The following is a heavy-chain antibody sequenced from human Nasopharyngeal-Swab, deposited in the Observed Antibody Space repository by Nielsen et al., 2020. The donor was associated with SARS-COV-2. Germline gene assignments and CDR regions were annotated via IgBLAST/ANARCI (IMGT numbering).Heavy chain of an antibody. CDR3: TTGEECSGGSCYLSYYFDY. D-gene: IGHD2-15*01. Sequence: WIRQPPGKGLEWVANIKQDGSEKYYVDSVKGRFTISRDNAKNSLYLQMNSLRAEDTAVYYCTTGEECSGGSCYLSYYFDYWGQGTLVTVSS. J-gene: IGHJ4*02. CDR2: IKQDGSEK. V-gene: IGHV3-7*03.